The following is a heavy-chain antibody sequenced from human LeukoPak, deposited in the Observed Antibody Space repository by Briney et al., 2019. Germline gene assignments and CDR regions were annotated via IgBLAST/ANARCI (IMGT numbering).Heavy chain of an antibody. CDR3: AAKVVPAAMRFDP. V-gene: IGHV1-69*13. D-gene: IGHD2-2*01. J-gene: IGHJ5*02. CDR1: RGTFSSYA. CDR2: TIPIFGTA. Sequence: SVKVSCTASRGTFSSYAISWVRQAPGQGLEWMEGTIPIFGTANYAQKFQGRVTITADESTSTAYMELSSLRSEDTAVYYCAAKVVPAAMRFDPWGQGTLVTVSS.